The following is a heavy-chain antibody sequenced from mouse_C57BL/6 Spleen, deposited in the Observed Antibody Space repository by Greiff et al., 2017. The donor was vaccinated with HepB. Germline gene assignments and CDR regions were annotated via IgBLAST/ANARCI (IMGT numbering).Heavy chain of an antibody. J-gene: IGHJ4*01. CDR2: ISGGGGNT. CDR1: GFTFSSYT. D-gene: IGHD1-1*01. CDR3: ARQGMTVVATPYAMDY. V-gene: IGHV5-9*01. Sequence: EVQGVESGGGLVKPGGSLKLSCAASGFTFSSYTMSWVRQTPEKRLEWVATISGGGGNTYYPDSVKGRFTISRDNAKNTLCLQMSSLRSEDTALYYCARQGMTVVATPYAMDYWGQGTSVTVSS.